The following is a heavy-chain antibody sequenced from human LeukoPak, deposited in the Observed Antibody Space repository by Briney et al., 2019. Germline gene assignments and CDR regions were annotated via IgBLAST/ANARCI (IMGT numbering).Heavy chain of an antibody. Sequence: GGSLRLSCAASGFTFSTYAMHWVRQAPGKGLEYVSAISTNGVGTYYANSVKGRFTISRDNSKNTLYLQMGSLRAEDMAVYYCARYGSGSCYDYWGQGTPVTVSS. V-gene: IGHV3-64*01. J-gene: IGHJ4*02. CDR3: ARYGSGSCYDY. D-gene: IGHD3-10*01. CDR1: GFTFSTYA. CDR2: ISTNGVGT.